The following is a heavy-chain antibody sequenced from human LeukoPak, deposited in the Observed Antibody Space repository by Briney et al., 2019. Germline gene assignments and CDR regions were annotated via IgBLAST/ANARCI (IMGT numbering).Heavy chain of an antibody. V-gene: IGHV3-74*01. CDR2: INSDGSST. CDR3: ASQLVEMATIGIADVY. Sequence: GGSLRLSCAASGFTVSSNYMSWVRQAPGKGLVWVSRINSDGSSTSYADSVKGRFTISRDNAKNTLYLQMNSLRAEDTAVYYCASQLVEMATIGIADVYWGQGTLVTVSS. D-gene: IGHD5-24*01. CDR1: GFTVSSNY. J-gene: IGHJ4*02.